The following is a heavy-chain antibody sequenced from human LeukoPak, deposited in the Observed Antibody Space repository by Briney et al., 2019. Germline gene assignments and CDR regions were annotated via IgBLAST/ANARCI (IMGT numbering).Heavy chain of an antibody. CDR2: INYVGSI. V-gene: IGHV4-34*01. D-gene: IGHD3-9*01. J-gene: IGHJ6*03. CDR1: GGSFSGYY. Sequence: SETLSLTCGVYGGSFSGYYWTWIRQSPGKGLEWIGEINYVGSINYNPSLKSRVTISVDTSKSQFSLKLTSVTAADTAVYYCARTILGDYYMDVWGKGTTVTISS. CDR3: ARTILGDYYMDV.